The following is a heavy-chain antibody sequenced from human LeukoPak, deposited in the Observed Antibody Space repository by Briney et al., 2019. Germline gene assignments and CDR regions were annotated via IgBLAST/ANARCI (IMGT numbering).Heavy chain of an antibody. J-gene: IGHJ5*02. CDR1: GGSISSYY. D-gene: IGHD6-13*01. CDR2: INHSGST. Sequence: SETLSLTCTVSGGSISSYYWSWIRQPPGKGLEWIGEINHSGSTNYNPSLKSRVTISVDTSKNRFSLKLSSVTAADTAVYYCARGRGSSSWYRLKNNWFDPWGQGTLVTVSS. CDR3: ARGRGSSSWYRLKNNWFDP. V-gene: IGHV4-34*01.